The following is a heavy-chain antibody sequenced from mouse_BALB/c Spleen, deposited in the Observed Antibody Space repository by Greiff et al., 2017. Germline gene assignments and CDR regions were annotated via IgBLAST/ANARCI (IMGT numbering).Heavy chain of an antibody. J-gene: IGHJ4*01. V-gene: IGHV5-6-5*01. CDR3: ARKGLLLSYAMDY. CDR1: GFTFSSYA. Sequence: EVKLVESGGGLVKPGGSLKLSCAASGFTFSSYAMSWVRQTPEKRLEWVASISSGGSTYYPDSVKGRFTISRDNARNILYLQMSSLRSEDTAMYYCARKGLLLSYAMDYWGQGTSVTVSS. CDR2: ISSGGST. D-gene: IGHD2-1*01.